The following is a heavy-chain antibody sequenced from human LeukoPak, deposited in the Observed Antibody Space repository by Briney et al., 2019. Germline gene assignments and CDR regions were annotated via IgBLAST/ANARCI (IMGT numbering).Heavy chain of an antibody. CDR1: GLTFGHQY. CDR2: ISGDGRRT. CDR3: ATLHFYAMGV. Sequence: GGSLRLSCAASGLTFGHQYMTWIRQTPGKGLEWVSFISGDGRRTFYPDSVKGRFTISMDNTKNSLYLQVNSLRAEDTAMYYCATLHFYAMGVWGQGTTVTVSS. J-gene: IGHJ6*02. V-gene: IGHV3-11*01.